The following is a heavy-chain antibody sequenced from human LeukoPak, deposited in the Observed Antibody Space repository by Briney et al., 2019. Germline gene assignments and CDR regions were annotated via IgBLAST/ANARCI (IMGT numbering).Heavy chain of an antibody. CDR1: GYTFTGYY. CDR3: ATIAAAGTPDPYYFDY. J-gene: IGHJ4*02. CDR2: INPNSGGT. Sequence: ASVKVSCMASGYTFTGYYMHWVRQAPGRGLEWMGWINPNSGGTNYAQKFQGRVTMTRDTSISTAYMELSRLRSDDTAVYYCATIAAAGTPDPYYFDYWGQGTLVTVSS. D-gene: IGHD6-13*01. V-gene: IGHV1-2*02.